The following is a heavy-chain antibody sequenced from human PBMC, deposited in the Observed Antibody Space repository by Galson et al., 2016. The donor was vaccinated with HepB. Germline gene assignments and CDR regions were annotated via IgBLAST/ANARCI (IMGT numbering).Heavy chain of an antibody. V-gene: IGHV3-33*01. CDR2: VFYDDSRK. D-gene: IGHD2-2*01. Sequence: SLRLSCAASGFLFSDYGRHWVRQAPGKGLEWVAVVFYDDSRKYYADFVKGRFSISRDNSKSSLYLDTSSLRAEDTAVYYCVRDISSSHFDLWGRGTLVTVTS. CDR3: VRDISSSHFDL. J-gene: IGHJ2*01. CDR1: GFLFSDYG.